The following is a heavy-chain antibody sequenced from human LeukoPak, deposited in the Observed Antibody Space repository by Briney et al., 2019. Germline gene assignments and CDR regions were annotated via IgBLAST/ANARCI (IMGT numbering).Heavy chain of an antibody. V-gene: IGHV5-51*01. Sequence: GESPKISCKGSGYSFTSYWIGWVRQMPGKGLEWMGIIYPGDSDTRYSPSFQGQVTISADKSISTAYLQWSSLKASDTAMYYCARQFYDSSGYFVYFDYWGQGTLVTVSS. J-gene: IGHJ4*02. CDR2: IYPGDSDT. CDR1: GYSFTSYW. D-gene: IGHD3-22*01. CDR3: ARQFYDSSGYFVYFDY.